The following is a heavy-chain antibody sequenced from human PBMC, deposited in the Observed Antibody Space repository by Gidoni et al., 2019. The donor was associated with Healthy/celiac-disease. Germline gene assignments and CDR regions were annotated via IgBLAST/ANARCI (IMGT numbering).Heavy chain of an antibody. J-gene: IGHJ4*02. CDR1: GGSFSGYS. Sequence: QVQLQQWGAGLLKPSETLSLTCAVYGGSFSGYSWSWIRQPPGKGLEWIGEINHSGSTNYNPSLKSRVSIAVDTSKNQFSLKLSSVTAADTAVYYCARRGSGGYNWKYWGQGTLVTVSS. V-gene: IGHV4-34*01. D-gene: IGHD5-12*01. CDR2: INHSGST. CDR3: ARRGSGGYNWKY.